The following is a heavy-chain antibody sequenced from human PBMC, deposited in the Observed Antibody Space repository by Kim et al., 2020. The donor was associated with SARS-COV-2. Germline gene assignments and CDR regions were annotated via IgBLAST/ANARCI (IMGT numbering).Heavy chain of an antibody. J-gene: IGHJ5*02. Sequence: GGSLRLSCAASGFAFSDYSMNWVRQTPGKGLEWVASISRRSTYIFYAGSLEGRITISRDNARNSLYLQMSSLRVDDTAVYYCTRSMPGTSASGDNWFDPWGQGTLVTVSS. CDR2: ISRRSTYI. D-gene: IGHD2-2*01. CDR1: GFAFSDYS. CDR3: TRSMPGTSASGDNWFDP. V-gene: IGHV3-21*01.